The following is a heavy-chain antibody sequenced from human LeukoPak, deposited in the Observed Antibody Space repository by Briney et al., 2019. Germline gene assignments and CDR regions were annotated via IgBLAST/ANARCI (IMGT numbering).Heavy chain of an antibody. V-gene: IGHV3-48*01. D-gene: IGHD3-16*01. CDR1: GFTFSSYE. CDR3: ARVFLGELHEGIDY. J-gene: IGHJ4*02. Sequence: GGSLRLSCAASGFTFSSYEMNWVRQAPGKGLEWVSYISSSSSTIYYADSVKGRFTISRDNAKNSLYLQMNSLRAEDTAVYYCARVFLGELHEGIDYWGQGTLVTVSS. CDR2: ISSSSSTI.